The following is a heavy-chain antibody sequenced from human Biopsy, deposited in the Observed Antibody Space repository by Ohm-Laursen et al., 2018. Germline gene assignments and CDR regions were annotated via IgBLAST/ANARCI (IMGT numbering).Heavy chain of an antibody. V-gene: IGHV3-30*18. CDR2: ISYDGSKT. D-gene: IGHD3-16*01. J-gene: IGHJ6*02. CDR3: AKEKGAFNFYYYGMDG. Sequence: SLRLSCAASGFTFSNSGMHWVRQAPGKGLEWVAAISYDGSKTDYGDSVKGRLNISRANSKNTLDLQMSSLRVEDTAVYFCAKEKGAFNFYYYGMDGWGQGTTVAVSS. CDR1: GFTFSNSG.